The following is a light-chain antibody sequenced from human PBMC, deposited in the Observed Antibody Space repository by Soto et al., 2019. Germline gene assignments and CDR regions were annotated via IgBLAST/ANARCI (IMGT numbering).Light chain of an antibody. V-gene: IGLV1-40*01. CDR3: QSYDSSLRVYVV. Sequence: QSVLTQPPSISGALGQSITISCTGSSANIGAGYDVHWYQQFPGTAPKLLIHGNNDRPSGVSDRFSASKSGTSASLAITGLQAEDEADYYCQSYDSSLRVYVVFGGGTKLTVL. CDR1: SANIGAGYD. CDR2: GNN. J-gene: IGLJ2*01.